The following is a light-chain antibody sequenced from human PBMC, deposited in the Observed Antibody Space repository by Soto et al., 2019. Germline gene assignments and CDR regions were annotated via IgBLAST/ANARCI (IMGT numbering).Light chain of an antibody. CDR2: DGS. CDR3: QQYNNYPRT. V-gene: IGKV1-5*01. J-gene: IGKJ1*01. Sequence: DIQMTQSPTTLSASIGDRVTITCRASEGIRTWLAWNQHKPGKAPKFLIYDGSTLESGVPSRFSGSGSGTEFTLTISSLQPDDFATYYCQQYNNYPRTFGQGTKVEIK. CDR1: EGIRTW.